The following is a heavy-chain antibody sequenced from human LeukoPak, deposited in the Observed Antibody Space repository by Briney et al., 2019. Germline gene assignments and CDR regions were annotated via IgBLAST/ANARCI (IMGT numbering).Heavy chain of an antibody. J-gene: IGHJ4*02. CDR3: ARDLVFAVTKATDY. CDR2: INPNSGGT. CDR1: GYTFTCYY. D-gene: IGHD4-17*01. Sequence: ASVKVSCKASGYTFTCYYMHWVRQAPGQGLEWMGRINPNSGGTNDAQKFQGRVTMTRDTSISTAYMELSRLRSDDTAVYYCARDLVFAVTKATDYWGQGTLVTVSS. V-gene: IGHV1-2*06.